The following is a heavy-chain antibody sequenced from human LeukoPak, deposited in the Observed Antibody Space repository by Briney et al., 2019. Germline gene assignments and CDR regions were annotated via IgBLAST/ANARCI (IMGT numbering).Heavy chain of an antibody. CDR1: GGSISSSSFY. J-gene: IGHJ3*01. V-gene: IGHV4-39*01. D-gene: IGHD1-26*01. CDR3: ARKSGTRGAFDV. CDR2: ISYSGST. Sequence: SETLSLTCTVSGGSISSSSFYWGWIRQPPGKGLEWIAIISYSGSTYYNPSLKSRVTISVDTSKNQFSLKLSSVAAADTAVYYCARKSGTRGAFDVWGQGTMVTVAP.